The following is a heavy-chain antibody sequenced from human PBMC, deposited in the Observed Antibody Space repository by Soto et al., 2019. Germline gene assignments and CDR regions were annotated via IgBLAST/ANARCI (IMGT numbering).Heavy chain of an antibody. CDR3: ARRVVVVPAAQYYYYYMDV. V-gene: IGHV4-59*08. D-gene: IGHD2-2*01. CDR2: IYYSGST. CDR1: GGSISSYY. Sequence: SETLSLTCTVSGGSISSYYWSWILQPQGKGLEWIGYIYYSGSTNYNPSLKSRVTISVDTSKNQFSLKLSSVTAADTAVYYCARRVVVVPAAQYYYYYMDVRGKGTTVTVSS. J-gene: IGHJ6*03.